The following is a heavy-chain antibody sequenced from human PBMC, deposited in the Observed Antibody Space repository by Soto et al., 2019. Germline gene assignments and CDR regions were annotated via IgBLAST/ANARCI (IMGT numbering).Heavy chain of an antibody. V-gene: IGHV3-15*07. CDR1: SVSNAW. J-gene: IGHJ4*02. Sequence: SVSNAWMNWVRQAPGKGLEWVGRIKSKTDGGTTDYAAPVKGRFTISRDDSKNTLYLQMNSLKTEDTAVYYCTTDPEYCISTSCYGGSDYWGQGTLFTVSS. CDR3: TTDPEYCISTSCYGGSDY. D-gene: IGHD2-2*01. CDR2: IKSKTDGGTT.